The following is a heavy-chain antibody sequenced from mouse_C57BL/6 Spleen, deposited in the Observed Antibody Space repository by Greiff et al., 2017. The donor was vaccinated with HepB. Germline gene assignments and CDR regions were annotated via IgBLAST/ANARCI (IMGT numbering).Heavy chain of an antibody. V-gene: IGHV1-50*01. J-gene: IGHJ2*01. CDR2: IDPSDSYT. CDR1: GYTFTSYW. CDR3: ARRATAQALAY. Sequence: QVQLQQPGAELVKPGASVKLSCKASGYTFTSYWMQWVKQRPGQGLEWIGEIDPSDSYTNYNQKVKGKATLTVDTSSSTAYMQLSSLTSEDSAVYYCARRATAQALAYWGQGTTLTVSS. D-gene: IGHD3-2*02.